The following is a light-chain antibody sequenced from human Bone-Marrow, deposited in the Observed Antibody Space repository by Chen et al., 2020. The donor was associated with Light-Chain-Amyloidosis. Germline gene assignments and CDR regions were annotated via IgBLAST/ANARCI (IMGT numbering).Light chain of an antibody. J-gene: IGLJ3*02. CDR1: NIGSTS. CDR2: EDS. V-gene: IGLV3-21*02. CDR3: QVWDRSSDRPV. Sequence: SYVLTQPPSVSVAPGQTATIACGGNNIGSTSVHWYQQTPGQAPLLVVYEDSDRPSGIPERLSGSNSGNTATLTISRVEAGDEADYYCQVWDRSSDRPVFGGGTKLTVL.